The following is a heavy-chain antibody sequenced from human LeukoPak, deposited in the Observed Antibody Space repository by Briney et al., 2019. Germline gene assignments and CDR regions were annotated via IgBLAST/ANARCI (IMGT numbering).Heavy chain of an antibody. J-gene: IGHJ4*02. CDR1: GYTFTGYY. CDR3: TVTYYDILTPMD. D-gene: IGHD3-9*01. Sequence: AASVKVSCKASGYTFTGYYMHWVRQAPGQGLEWMGWINPNSGGTNYAQKFQGRVTMTRDTSISTAYMELSRLRSDDTAVYYCTVTYYDILTPMDWGQGTLVTVSS. V-gene: IGHV1-2*02. CDR2: INPNSGGT.